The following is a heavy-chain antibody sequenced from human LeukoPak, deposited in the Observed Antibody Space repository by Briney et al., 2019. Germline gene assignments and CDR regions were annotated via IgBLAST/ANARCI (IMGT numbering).Heavy chain of an antibody. J-gene: IGHJ4*02. V-gene: IGHV1-2*02. CDR3: ARSMGWYDSSGYYSGFFDY. CDR1: GYTFTGYY. Sequence: ASVKVSCKASGYTFTGYYMHWVRQAPGQGLEWMGWINPNSGGTNYAQKFRGRVTMTRDTSISTAYMELSRLRSDDTAVYYCARSMGWYDSSGYYSGFFDYWGQGTLVTVSS. CDR2: INPNSGGT. D-gene: IGHD3-22*01.